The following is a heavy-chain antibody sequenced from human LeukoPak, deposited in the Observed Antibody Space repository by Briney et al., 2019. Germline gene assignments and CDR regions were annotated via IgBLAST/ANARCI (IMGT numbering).Heavy chain of an antibody. D-gene: IGHD3-9*01. V-gene: IGHV1-8*01. Sequence: ASVTVSYKASGYTFTSYDINWVRQATGQGLEWMGWMNPNSGNTGYAQKFQGRVTMTRNTSISTAYMGLSSLRSEDTAVYYCARAPILRYFDWFTFPYYYYYGMDVWGQGTTVTVSS. J-gene: IGHJ6*02. CDR1: GYTFTSYD. CDR3: ARAPILRYFDWFTFPYYYYYGMDV. CDR2: MNPNSGNT.